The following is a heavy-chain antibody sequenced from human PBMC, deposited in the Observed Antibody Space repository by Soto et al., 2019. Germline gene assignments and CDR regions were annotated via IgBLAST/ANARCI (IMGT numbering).Heavy chain of an antibody. Sequence: DVRLVESGGGLVQPGGSLGLSCAASGFTFRNYWMNWVRQAPGKGLEWVANIREDGSDKYYVESVEGRFTISRDNARNSLHLQMDSLRADDTAVYYCARGFCYSNYCYIDPWGQGTQVTVSS. V-gene: IGHV3-7*01. CDR3: ARGFCYSNYCYIDP. D-gene: IGHD4-4*01. CDR2: IREDGSDK. CDR1: GFTFRNYW. J-gene: IGHJ5*02.